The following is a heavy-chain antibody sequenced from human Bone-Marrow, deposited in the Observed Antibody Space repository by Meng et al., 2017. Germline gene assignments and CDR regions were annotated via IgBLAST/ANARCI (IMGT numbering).Heavy chain of an antibody. V-gene: IGHV4-34*01. CDR1: GGSFSDYY. D-gene: IGHD4-11*01. CDR3: ARGPTTMAHDFDY. Sequence: QVQPQQWGAGLLKPSETLSLTCVVSGGSFSDYYWSWIRQPPGKGLEWIGDINHSGSTNYNPSLENRATISVDTSQNNLSLKLSSVTAADSAVYYCARGPTTMAHDFDYWGQGTLVTVSS. CDR2: INHSGST. J-gene: IGHJ4*02.